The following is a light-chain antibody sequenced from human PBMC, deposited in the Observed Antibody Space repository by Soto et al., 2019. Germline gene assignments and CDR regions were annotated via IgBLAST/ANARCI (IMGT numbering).Light chain of an antibody. CDR2: GAS. CDR3: QQDKDWPPVT. Sequence: EILLTQSPATLSVSPGEGVTLSCRASESVSKNLAWYQHKPGQPPRLLIYGASTRATGIPARFSGSGSWTQFTRTIRSLQSEDFAIYSCQQDKDWPPVTFGPGTKVEIK. CDR1: ESVSKN. J-gene: IGKJ3*01. V-gene: IGKV3-15*01.